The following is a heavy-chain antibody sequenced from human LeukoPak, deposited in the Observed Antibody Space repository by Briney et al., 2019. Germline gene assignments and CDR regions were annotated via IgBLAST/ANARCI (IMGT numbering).Heavy chain of an antibody. CDR2: IFYSGTT. V-gene: IGHV4-39*07. CDR3: ARDRIAVADPPNWFDP. Sequence: SETLSLTCTVSGGSISSSSYYWGWIRQPPGKGLEWIGTIFYSGTTYYNPSLKSRVTISVDTSKNQFSLKLSSVTAADTAVYYCARDRIAVADPPNWFDPWGQGTLVTVSS. D-gene: IGHD6-19*01. J-gene: IGHJ5*02. CDR1: GGSISSSSYY.